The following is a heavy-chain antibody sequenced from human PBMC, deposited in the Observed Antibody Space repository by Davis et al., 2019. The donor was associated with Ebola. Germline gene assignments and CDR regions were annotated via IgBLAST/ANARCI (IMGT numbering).Heavy chain of an antibody. CDR1: GFTFSSYA. CDR2: ISGSGGST. Sequence: GESLKISCAASGFTFSSYAMSWVRQAPGKGLEWVSGISGSGGSTYYADSVKGRFTISRDNSKNTLYLQMNSLRAEDTAVYSCANDPRRGAYMDVWGQGTTVTVSS. J-gene: IGHJ6*02. D-gene: IGHD3-16*01. V-gene: IGHV3-23*01. CDR3: ANDPRRGAYMDV.